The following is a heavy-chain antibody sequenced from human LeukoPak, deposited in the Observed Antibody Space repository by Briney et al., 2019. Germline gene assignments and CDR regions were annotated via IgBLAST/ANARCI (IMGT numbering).Heavy chain of an antibody. D-gene: IGHD5-24*01. Sequence: PGGSLRLSCAASGFTFSSYWMSWVRQASGKGLEWVANIKQAGSEKYYVDSVKGRFTISRDNAKNSLHLQMDTLRADDTAVYYCARVWCPKPDMPAINNHFYYYMDVWGKGTTVTVSS. V-gene: IGHV3-7*01. CDR3: ARVWCPKPDMPAINNHFYYYMDV. CDR2: IKQAGSEK. CDR1: GFTFSSYW. J-gene: IGHJ6*03.